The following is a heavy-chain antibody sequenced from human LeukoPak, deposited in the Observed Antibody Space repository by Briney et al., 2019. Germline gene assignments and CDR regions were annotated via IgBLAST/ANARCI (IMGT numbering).Heavy chain of an antibody. D-gene: IGHD3-10*01. V-gene: IGHV3-48*04. J-gene: IGHJ6*03. CDR3: PRLRVPSGGDYYYCYMDL. Sequence: GGSLRLSCAASGLKISYHIMNWVRQAPGKGLEWVSSMSSSSSTTSYADPVKGRFAISRDNAENSVVLQMNSLRAEDTGFYSCPRLRVPSGGDYYYCYMDLWGKGTTVTVSS. CDR1: GLKISYHI. CDR2: MSSSSSTT.